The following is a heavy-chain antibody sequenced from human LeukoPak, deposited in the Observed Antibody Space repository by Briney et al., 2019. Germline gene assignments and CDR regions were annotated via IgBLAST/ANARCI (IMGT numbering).Heavy chain of an antibody. CDR3: ARVNTYYDFWSGLSGWFDP. D-gene: IGHD3-3*01. CDR1: GFTCSSYS. V-gene: IGHV3-21*01. Sequence: GGSLRLSCAASGFTCSSYSMNWVRQAPGKGLEWVSSISSSSSYIYYADSVKGRFTISRDNAKNSLYLQMNSLRAEDTAVYYCARVNTYYDFWSGLSGWFDPWGQGTLVTVSS. J-gene: IGHJ5*02. CDR2: ISSSSSYI.